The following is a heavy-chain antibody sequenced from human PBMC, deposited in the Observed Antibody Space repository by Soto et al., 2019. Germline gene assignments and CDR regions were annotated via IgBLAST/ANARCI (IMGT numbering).Heavy chain of an antibody. CDR2: ISYDGTNK. J-gene: IGHJ4*02. Sequence: GGSLRLSCAASGFTFRNFGMHWVRQAPGKGLEWVAVISYDGTNKYYADSVKGRFTISRDNSKNTLYLQINSLRAEDTAVYYCAKAVPPFVVVNASDYWGQGHLVTVSS. V-gene: IGHV3-30*18. CDR1: GFTFRNFG. CDR3: AKAVPPFVVVNASDY. D-gene: IGHD2-21*01.